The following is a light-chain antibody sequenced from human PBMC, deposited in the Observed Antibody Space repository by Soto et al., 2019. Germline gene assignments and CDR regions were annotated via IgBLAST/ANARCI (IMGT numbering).Light chain of an antibody. CDR3: QQVASYPIT. CDR1: QSIDKW. J-gene: IGKJ5*01. CDR2: DAS. Sequence: DLQLPQSPSPLSASVGARVTIPCRASQSIDKWLAWYQQKPGKAPKVLIYDASNLESGVPSRFSGSGSGTQFTLTISSLQPEDFSTYYCQQVASYPITFGQGTRLEIK. V-gene: IGKV1-5*01.